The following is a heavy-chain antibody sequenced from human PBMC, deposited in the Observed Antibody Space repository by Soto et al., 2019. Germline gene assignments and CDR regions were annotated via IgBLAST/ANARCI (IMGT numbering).Heavy chain of an antibody. J-gene: IGHJ2*01. CDR3: ASQYYYDSSSYYGWYFDL. V-gene: IGHV5-51*01. Sequence: WEPLQTSSRGAWCNFTSYWIGWGRQIPRKGLEWMGSIYPDDSDTRYSPSFQGQVTISAEKSISTAYLQWSSLKASDTAMYYCASQYYYDSSSYYGWYFDLWGRGTLVTVSS. D-gene: IGHD3-22*01. CDR2: IYPDDSDT. CDR1: WCNFTSYW.